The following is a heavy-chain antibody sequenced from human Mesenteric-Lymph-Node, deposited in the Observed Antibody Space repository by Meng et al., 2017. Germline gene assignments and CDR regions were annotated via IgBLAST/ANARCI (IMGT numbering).Heavy chain of an antibody. CDR2: IYYSGST. CDR3: ARLVRSGAVDPTDY. D-gene: IGHD1-26*01. V-gene: IGHV4-38-2*02. J-gene: IGHJ4*02. Sequence: SETLSLTCTVSGYSISSGYYWGWIRQPPGKGLEWIGSIYYSGSTYYNPSLKSRVTISIDTSRNQFSLELTSVTAADTALYYCARLVRSGAVDPTDYWGQGTLVTVSS. CDR1: GYSISSGYY.